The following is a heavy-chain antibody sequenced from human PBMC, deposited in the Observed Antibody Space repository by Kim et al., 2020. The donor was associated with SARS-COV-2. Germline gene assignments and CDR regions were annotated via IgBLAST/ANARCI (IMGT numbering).Heavy chain of an antibody. D-gene: IGHD3-3*01. Sequence: GGSLRLSCAASGFTFSSYSMNWVRQAPGKGLEWVSSISSSSSYIYYADSVKGRFTISRDNAKNSLYLQMNSLRAEDTAVYYCARAPAEVTIFGVVIDSSGDYYGMDVWGQGTTVTVSS. CDR1: GFTFSSYS. J-gene: IGHJ6*02. CDR3: ARAPAEVTIFGVVIDSSGDYYGMDV. CDR2: ISSSSSYI. V-gene: IGHV3-21*01.